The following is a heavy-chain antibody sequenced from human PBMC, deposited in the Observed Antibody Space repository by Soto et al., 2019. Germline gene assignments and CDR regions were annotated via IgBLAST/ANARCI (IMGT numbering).Heavy chain of an antibody. Sequence: PGGSLRLSCAASGFTFSSYGMHWVRQAPGKGLEWVAVIWYDGSNKYYADSVKGRFTISRDNSKNTLYLQMNSLRAEDTAVYYCARGGGKSSTYYYDSSRPYYFDYWGQGTRVTDSS. CDR3: ARGGGKSSTYYYDSSRPYYFDY. CDR2: IWYDGSNK. CDR1: GFTFSSYG. D-gene: IGHD3-22*01. J-gene: IGHJ4*02. V-gene: IGHV3-33*01.